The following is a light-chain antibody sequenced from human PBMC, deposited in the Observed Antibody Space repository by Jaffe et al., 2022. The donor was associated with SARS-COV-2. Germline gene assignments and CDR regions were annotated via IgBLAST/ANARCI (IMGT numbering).Light chain of an antibody. CDR1: KLGERY. CDR3: LAWVSDTVA. Sequence: SYVLTQPPSVSVSPGQTATITCSGPKLGERYTSWYQTRPGQSPVVVIFQDNKRPSGIPERFSGSNSGNTATLTISGTQPIDEAHYYCLAWVSDTVAFGGGTNLTVL. V-gene: IGLV3-1*01. J-gene: IGLJ2*01. CDR2: QDN.